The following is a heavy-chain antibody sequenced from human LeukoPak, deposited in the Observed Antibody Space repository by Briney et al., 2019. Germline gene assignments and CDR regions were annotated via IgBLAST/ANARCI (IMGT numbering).Heavy chain of an antibody. V-gene: IGHV1-69*06. Sequence: ASVKVSCKASGGTFSSYAISWVRQAPGQGLEWMGGVIPIFGTANYAQKFQGRVTITADKSTSTAYMELSSLRSEDTAVYYCARAAIAAARIYYYMDVWGKGTTVTVSS. CDR1: GGTFSSYA. D-gene: IGHD6-13*01. CDR3: ARAAIAAARIYYYMDV. J-gene: IGHJ6*03. CDR2: VIPIFGTA.